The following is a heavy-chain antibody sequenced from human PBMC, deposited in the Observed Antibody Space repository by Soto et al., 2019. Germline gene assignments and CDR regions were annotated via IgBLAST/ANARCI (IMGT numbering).Heavy chain of an antibody. CDR3: ARDGRVYASAFDI. CDR1: GYTFTSNY. V-gene: IGHV1-46*01. Sequence: ASVKVSCKASGYTFTSNYMHWVRQAPGQGLEWMGCINPSDGSTTYAQKLQGRVTMTTDTSTSTAYMELRSLRSDDTAVYYCARDGRVYASAFDIWGQGTMVTVSS. D-gene: IGHD2-8*01. CDR2: INPSDGST. J-gene: IGHJ3*02.